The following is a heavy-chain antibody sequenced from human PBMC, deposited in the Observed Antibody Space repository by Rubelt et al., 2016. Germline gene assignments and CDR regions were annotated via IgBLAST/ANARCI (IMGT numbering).Heavy chain of an antibody. CDR2: IYYRWST. J-gene: IGHJ4*02. D-gene: IGHD3-22*01. CDR1: GGSISSYY. Sequence: QLQLQESGPGLVKPSETLSLTCPVSGGSISSYYWSWIRQPPGKGLEWIGYIYYRWSTNSNPSLKSGVTSSVDTSKNQFALKRSSVTAADTAVYYCARLYYYDSSGYFDYWGQGTLVTVSS. CDR3: ARLYYYDSSGYFDY. V-gene: IGHV4-59*01.